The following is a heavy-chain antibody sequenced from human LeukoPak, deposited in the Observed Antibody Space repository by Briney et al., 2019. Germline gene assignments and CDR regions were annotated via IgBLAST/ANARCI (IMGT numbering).Heavy chain of an antibody. D-gene: IGHD5-18*01. CDR2: INPNSGGT. CDR1: GYTFTGYY. CDR3: ARVGGQLWLPSAYYYYGMDV. J-gene: IGHJ6*02. Sequence: ASVKVSCKASGYTFTGYYMHWVRQAPGQGLEWMGWINPNSGGTNYAQKFQGRVTMTRDTSISTAYMELSRLRSDDTAVYYCARVGGQLWLPSAYYYYGMDVWGQGTTVTVSS. V-gene: IGHV1-2*02.